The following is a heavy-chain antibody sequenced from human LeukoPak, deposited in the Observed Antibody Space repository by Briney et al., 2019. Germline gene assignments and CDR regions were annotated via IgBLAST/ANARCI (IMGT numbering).Heavy chain of an antibody. J-gene: IGHJ4*02. Sequence: SETLSLTCTVSGDSISSSSYYWGWIRQPPGKGLEWIGNIYYSGSTYYNPSLKSRVTISVDTSKNQFSLKLSSATAADTAVYYCARGGSGSYTLDYWGQGTLVTVSS. CDR2: IYYSGST. CDR3: ARGGSGSYTLDY. D-gene: IGHD3-10*01. CDR1: GDSISSSSYY. V-gene: IGHV4-39*07.